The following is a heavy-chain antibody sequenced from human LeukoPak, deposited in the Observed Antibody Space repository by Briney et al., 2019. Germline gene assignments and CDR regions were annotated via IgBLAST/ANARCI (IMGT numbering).Heavy chain of an antibody. CDR2: ISYDGSNK. Sequence: PGGSLRLSCAASGFTFSSYAMHWVRQAPGKGLEWVAVISYDGSNKYYADSVKGRFTISRDNSKNTLYLQMNSLRAEDTAVYYCARMVATLYYFDYWGQGTLVTVSS. CDR3: ARMVATLYYFDY. CDR1: GFTFSSYA. J-gene: IGHJ4*02. V-gene: IGHV3-30*04. D-gene: IGHD5-12*01.